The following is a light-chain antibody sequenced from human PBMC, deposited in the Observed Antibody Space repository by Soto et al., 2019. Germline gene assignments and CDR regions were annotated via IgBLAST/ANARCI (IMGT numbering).Light chain of an antibody. CDR1: QSVSSN. J-gene: IGKJ1*01. CDR3: QHYHKWPPWT. V-gene: IGKV3-15*01. Sequence: EIVMTQSPATLSVSPGERATLSCRASQSVSSNLAWYQQKPGQAPRLLIYRASTRATGIPARFSGSGSGTDFTLTITSLQSEDFAVYYCQHYHKWPPWTFGQGTKVEIK. CDR2: RAS.